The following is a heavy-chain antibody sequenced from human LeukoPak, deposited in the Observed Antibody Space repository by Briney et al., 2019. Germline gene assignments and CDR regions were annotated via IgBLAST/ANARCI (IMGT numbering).Heavy chain of an antibody. Sequence: PSETLSLTCAVYGGSFSGYYWSWIRQPPGKGLEWIGEINHSGSTNYNPSLKSRVTISVDTSKNQFSLKLSSVTAADTAVYYCARLGRSRIAARPYYYYYMDVWGKGTTVTVSS. J-gene: IGHJ6*03. CDR1: GGSFSGYY. D-gene: IGHD6-13*01. CDR3: ARLGRSRIAARPYYYYYMDV. CDR2: INHSGST. V-gene: IGHV4-34*01.